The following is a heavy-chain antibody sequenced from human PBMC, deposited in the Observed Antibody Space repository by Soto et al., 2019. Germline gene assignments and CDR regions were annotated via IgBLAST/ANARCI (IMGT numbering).Heavy chain of an antibody. D-gene: IGHD1-26*01. V-gene: IGHV3-74*01. CDR2: INIEGSTT. J-gene: IGHJ4*02. CDR1: GFTFNNYW. Sequence: XGSLRLSCAASGFTFNNYWMHWVRQAPGKGLVWVSRINIEGSTTDYADSVRGRFAISRDNAKNTLYLQINSLRDEDTAVYYCTRDRGGNFYGGFDYWGRGTLVTVSS. CDR3: TRDRGGNFYGGFDY.